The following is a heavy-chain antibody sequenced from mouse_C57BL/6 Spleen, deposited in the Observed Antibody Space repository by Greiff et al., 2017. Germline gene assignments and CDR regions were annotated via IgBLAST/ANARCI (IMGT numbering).Heavy chain of an antibody. CDR2: IYPRSGNT. V-gene: IGHV1-81*01. D-gene: IGHD3-2*02. CDR3: AREGSSGYVNAMDD. CDR1: GYTFTSYG. Sequence: QVQLQQSGAELARPGASVTLSCKASGYTFTSYGISWVKQRTGQGLEWIGEIYPRSGNTYYNEKFKGKATLTADKSSSTAYMELRSLTSEDSAVYFCAREGSSGYVNAMDDWGQGTSVTVSS. J-gene: IGHJ4*01.